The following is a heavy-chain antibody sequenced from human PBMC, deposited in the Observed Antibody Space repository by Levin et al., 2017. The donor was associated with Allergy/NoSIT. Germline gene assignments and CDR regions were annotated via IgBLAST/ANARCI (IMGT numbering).Heavy chain of an antibody. CDR1: GFTFSDYY. Sequence: GGSLRLSCAASGFTFSDYYMSWIRQAPGKGLEWVSYISSSGSTIYYADSVKGRFTISRDNAKNSLYLQMNSLRAEDTAVYYCASTVTTYITNWFDPWGQGTLVTVSS. D-gene: IGHD4-17*01. CDR3: ASTVTTYITNWFDP. V-gene: IGHV3-11*01. J-gene: IGHJ5*02. CDR2: ISSSGSTI.